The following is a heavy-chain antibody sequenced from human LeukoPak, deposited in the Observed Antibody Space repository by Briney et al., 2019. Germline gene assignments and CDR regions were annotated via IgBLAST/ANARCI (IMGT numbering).Heavy chain of an antibody. CDR3: ARHRAYSSSSPFDY. J-gene: IGHJ4*02. CDR1: GGSISSSY. D-gene: IGHD6-6*01. CDR2: IYYTGST. Sequence: PSETLSLTCSVSGGSISSSYWSWIRQPPGKGLEWIGCIYYTGSTNYNPSLKSRVTMFVDMSKNQFSLRLSSVTAADTAVYYCARHRAYSSSSPFDYWGQGTLVTVSS. V-gene: IGHV4-59*08.